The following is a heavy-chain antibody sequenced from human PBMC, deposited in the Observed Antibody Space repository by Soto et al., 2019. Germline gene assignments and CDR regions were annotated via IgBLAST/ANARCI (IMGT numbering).Heavy chain of an antibody. V-gene: IGHV4-4*02. CDR3: AYSTGWYRLDV. CDR1: GGSISTPYW. J-gene: IGHJ3*01. CDR2: VYHSGGN. D-gene: IGHD6-19*01. Sequence: QVHLQESDPGLVKPSGTLSLTCAVSGGSISTPYWWTWVRQPPGKELEWIGDVYHSGGNNYNPSLMSRVTISLDKSKNQFSLKMMSVTAADTAIYYCAYSTGWYRLDVWGQGTMVIVSS.